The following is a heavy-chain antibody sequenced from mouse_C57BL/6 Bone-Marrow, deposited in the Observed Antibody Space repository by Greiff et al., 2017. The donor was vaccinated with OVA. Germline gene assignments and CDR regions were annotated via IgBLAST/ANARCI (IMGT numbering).Heavy chain of an antibody. CDR3: ARYDVFYAMDY. D-gene: IGHD2-14*01. V-gene: IGHV1-69*01. CDR2: IDPSDSYT. J-gene: IGHJ4*01. CDR1: GYTFTSYW. Sequence: QVQLQQPGAELVMPGASVKLSCKASGYTFTSYWMHWVKQRPGQGLEWIGEIDPSDSYTNYNQKFKGKSTLTVDKSSSTAYMQLSSQTSEDSAVYYCARYDVFYAMDYWGQGTSVTVSS.